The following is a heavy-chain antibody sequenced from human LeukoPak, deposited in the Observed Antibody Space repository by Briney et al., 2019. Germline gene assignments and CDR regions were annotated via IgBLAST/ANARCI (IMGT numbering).Heavy chain of an antibody. CDR3: ARDYGTHGEYFDY. CDR1: GFTFTSYD. CDR2: ISSSSTTI. Sequence: SLRLSWAASGFTFTSYDMDSVSQAPGNGMEWVSSISSSSTTIYYEDSVKGRFTISRDNAKNSLYLQMNSLRDEDTAVYYCARDYGTHGEYFDYWGQGTLVTVSS. D-gene: IGHD3-10*01. V-gene: IGHV3-48*02. J-gene: IGHJ4*02.